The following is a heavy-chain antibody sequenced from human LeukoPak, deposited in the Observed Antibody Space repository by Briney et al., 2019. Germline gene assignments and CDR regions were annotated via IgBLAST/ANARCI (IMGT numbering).Heavy chain of an antibody. CDR2: IIPIFGTA. V-gene: IGHV1-69*05. J-gene: IGHJ6*03. CDR1: GRNFSSYA. CDR3: ARDNRAIPAAIVGYYYYYYMDV. D-gene: IGHD2-2*02. Sequence: SVNFSCKASGRNFSSYAISWVRQATGQGIEWMGGIIPIFGTANYEQKFQGRVTITTDESTSTAYMERSSLRSEGTAVYYCARDNRAIPAAIVGYYYYYYMDVWGKGTTVTVSS.